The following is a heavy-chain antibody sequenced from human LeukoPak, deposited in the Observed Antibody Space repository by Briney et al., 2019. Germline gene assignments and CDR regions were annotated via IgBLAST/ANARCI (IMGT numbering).Heavy chain of an antibody. Sequence: SWVRQAPGKGLEWVANIKQDGSEKYYVDSVKGRFTISRDNAKNSLYLQMNSLRAEDTAVYYCARDRSHNPCYYDSGVFWGQGTLVTASS. J-gene: IGHJ4*02. CDR3: ARDRSHNPCYYDSGVF. CDR2: IKQDGSEK. D-gene: IGHD3-22*01. V-gene: IGHV3-7*05.